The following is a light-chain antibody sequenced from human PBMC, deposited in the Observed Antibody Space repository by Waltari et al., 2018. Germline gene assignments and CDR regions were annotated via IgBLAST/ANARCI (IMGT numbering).Light chain of an antibody. Sequence: SSELTQDPAVSVALGPTVRLTCQGDSLRSYYASWYQQKPGQAPVLVIYGKNNRPSGIPDRFSGSSSGNTASLTITGAQAEDEADYYCNSRDSSGNLPYVFGTGTKVTVL. CDR3: NSRDSSGNLPYV. V-gene: IGLV3-19*01. J-gene: IGLJ1*01. CDR2: GKN. CDR1: SLRSYY.